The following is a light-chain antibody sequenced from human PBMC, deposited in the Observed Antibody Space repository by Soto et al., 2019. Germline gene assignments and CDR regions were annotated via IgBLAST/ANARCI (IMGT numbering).Light chain of an antibody. CDR3: QTWGTAIHDVV. CDR1: SGHSSYA. CDR2: LNSDGSH. V-gene: IGLV4-69*01. Sequence: QSVLTQSPSASASLGASVKLTCTLSSGHSSYAIAWHQQQPEKGPRYLMKLNSDGSHSKGDGIPDRVSGSSSGAERHLTISSLQSEDEADYYCQTWGTAIHDVVFGGGTTLTVL. J-gene: IGLJ2*01.